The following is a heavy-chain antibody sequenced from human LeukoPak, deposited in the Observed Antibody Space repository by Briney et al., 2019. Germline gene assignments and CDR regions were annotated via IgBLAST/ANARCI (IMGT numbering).Heavy chain of an antibody. CDR2: ISYDGNNK. CDR1: GFSLSGYG. CDR3: ARDGATYCSSTSCVRYYYMDV. J-gene: IGHJ6*03. Sequence: GRSLRLSCEASGFSLSGYGMHWVRQAPGKGLEWVAVISYDGNNKYYADSVKGRLTISRDNSKNTLYLQMNSLRAEDTAVYYCARDGATYCSSTSCVRYYYMDVWGKGTTVTVSS. V-gene: IGHV3-30*03. D-gene: IGHD2-2*01.